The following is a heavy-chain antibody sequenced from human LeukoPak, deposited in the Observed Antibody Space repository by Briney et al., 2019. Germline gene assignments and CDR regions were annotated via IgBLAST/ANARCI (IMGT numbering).Heavy chain of an antibody. Sequence: PSETLSLTCTVSGGSISGYYWSWIRQPPGKGLEGIGYINYSGSTNYNPSLKSRVTISVDTSKNQFPLKLTSVTAADTAVYHCVRYFDWPYAFDIWGQGTMVTVSS. CDR1: GGSISGYY. CDR3: VRYFDWPYAFDI. V-gene: IGHV4-59*01. J-gene: IGHJ3*02. D-gene: IGHD3-9*01. CDR2: INYSGST.